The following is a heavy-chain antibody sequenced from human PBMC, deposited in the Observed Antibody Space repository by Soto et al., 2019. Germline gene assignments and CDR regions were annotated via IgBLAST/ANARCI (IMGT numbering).Heavy chain of an antibody. J-gene: IGHJ4*02. D-gene: IGHD1-26*01. CDR3: AKDSPVSGNYQDLDY. V-gene: IGHV4-31*03. Sequence: PSETQALTCTVSGGSIRSGYYWSWIRQHPVKGLEWIGYIYYSGNTYYNPSLKSRVSISLDTSKSQFSLKLDSVTAADTAVYYCAKDSPVSGNYQDLDYWGQGTLVTVSS. CDR1: GGSIRSGYY. CDR2: IYYSGNT.